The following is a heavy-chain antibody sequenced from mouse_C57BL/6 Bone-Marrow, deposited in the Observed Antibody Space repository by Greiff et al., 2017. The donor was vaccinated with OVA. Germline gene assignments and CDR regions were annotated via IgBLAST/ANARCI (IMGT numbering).Heavy chain of an antibody. D-gene: IGHD3-2*02. CDR2: ISSGGSYT. J-gene: IGHJ3*01. CDR3: ARQPETAQATSPFAY. Sequence: EVKLVESGGDLVKPGGSLKLSCAASGFTFSSYGMSWVRQTPDKRLEWVATISSGGSYTYYPDSVKGRFTISRDNAKNTLYLQMSSLKSEDTAMYYCARQPETAQATSPFAYWGQGTLVTVSA. V-gene: IGHV5-6*02. CDR1: GFTFSSYG.